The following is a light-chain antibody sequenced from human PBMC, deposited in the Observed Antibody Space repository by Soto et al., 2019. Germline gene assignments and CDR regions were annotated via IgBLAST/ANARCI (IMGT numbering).Light chain of an antibody. V-gene: IGKV1-39*01. CDR3: QQSDSSPWT. CDR1: HSISTY. Sequence: DIQMTQSPSSLSASVGDRVTIICRASHSISTYLNWYQQKPGKAPKLLIYAAFNLQSGVPSRFSGSGSGTDFILTISSLQPEDFATYYCQQSDSSPWTFGQGTKVEIK. J-gene: IGKJ1*01. CDR2: AAF.